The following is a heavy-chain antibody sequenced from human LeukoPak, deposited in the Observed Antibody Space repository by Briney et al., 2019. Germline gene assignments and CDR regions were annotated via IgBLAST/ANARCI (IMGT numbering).Heavy chain of an antibody. CDR1: GGTFSSYA. J-gene: IGHJ5*02. D-gene: IGHD4-11*01. CDR2: ISGSGGST. CDR3: AKDPDYSNYGFDP. V-gene: IGHV3-23*01. Sequence: SCKASGGTFSSYAMSWVRQAPGKGLEWVSAISGSGGSTYYADSVKGRFTISRDNSKNTLYLQVNSLRAEDTAVYYCAKDPDYSNYGFDPWGQGTLVTVSS.